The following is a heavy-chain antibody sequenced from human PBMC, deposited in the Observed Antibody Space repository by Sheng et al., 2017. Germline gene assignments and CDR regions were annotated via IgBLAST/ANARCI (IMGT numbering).Heavy chain of an antibody. D-gene: IGHD3-22*01. CDR3: TRSSGYYLFDY. Sequence: EVQLVESGGGLVQPGGSLKLSCAASGFTFSGSAMHWVRQASGKGLEWVGRIRSKANSYATAYAASVKGRFTISRDDSKNTAYLQMNSLKTEDTAVYYCTRSSGYYLFDYWGQGTLVTVSS. J-gene: IGHJ4*02. V-gene: IGHV3-73*02. CDR1: GFTFSGSA. CDR2: IRSKANSYAT.